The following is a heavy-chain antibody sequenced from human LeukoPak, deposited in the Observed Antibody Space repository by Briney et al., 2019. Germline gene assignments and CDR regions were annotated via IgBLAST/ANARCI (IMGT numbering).Heavy chain of an antibody. D-gene: IGHD3-9*01. J-gene: IGHJ4*02. CDR2: IKTDGSAT. Sequence: GGSLRLSCAASGFTFSNFWISWVRQAPGKGLKWVANIKTDGSATYYADSVKGRFTISRDNAKNSLYLEINSLRVEDTAVYYCVRNLPGTGYWGQGTLVTVSS. CDR1: GFTFSNFW. CDR3: VRNLPGTGY. V-gene: IGHV3-7*01.